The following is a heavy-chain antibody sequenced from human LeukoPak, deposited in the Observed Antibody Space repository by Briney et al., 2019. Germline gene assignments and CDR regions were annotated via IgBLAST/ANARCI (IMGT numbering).Heavy chain of an antibody. V-gene: IGHV3-30*04. CDR3: ARVYRDYSNYVGQVYFDY. Sequence: GGSLRLSCAASGFTFSSYAMHWVRQAPGKGLEWVAVISYDGSNKYYADSVKGRFTISRDNSKNTLYLQMSSLRAEDTAVYYCARVYRDYSNYVGQVYFDYWGQGTLVTVSS. J-gene: IGHJ4*02. D-gene: IGHD4-11*01. CDR1: GFTFSSYA. CDR2: ISYDGSNK.